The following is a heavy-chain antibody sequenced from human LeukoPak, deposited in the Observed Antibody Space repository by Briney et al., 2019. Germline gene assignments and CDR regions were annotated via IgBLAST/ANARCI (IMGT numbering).Heavy chain of an antibody. J-gene: IGHJ3*02. CDR2: IYTSGST. CDR3: ARVRWELRAVKYGAFDI. Sequence: RASQTLPLTCTVSGGSISSGSYYWGWLRQPAGKGLEWIGRIYTSGSTNYNPSLKSRVTISVDTSKNQFSLKLSSVTAADTAVYYCARVRWELRAVKYGAFDIWGQGTMVTVSS. CDR1: GGSISSGSYY. V-gene: IGHV4-61*02. D-gene: IGHD1-26*01.